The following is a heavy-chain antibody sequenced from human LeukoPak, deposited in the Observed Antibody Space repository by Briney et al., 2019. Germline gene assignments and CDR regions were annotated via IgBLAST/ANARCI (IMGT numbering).Heavy chain of an antibody. CDR3: AGELEDSSGYFRDY. D-gene: IGHD3-22*01. Sequence: GGSLRLSCAASGFTFSSYSMNWVRQAPGKGLEWVSSISSSSSYIYYADSVKGRFTISRDNAKNSLYLQMNSLRAEDTAVYYCAGELEDSSGYFRDYWGQGTLVTVSS. J-gene: IGHJ4*02. CDR2: ISSSSSYI. CDR1: GFTFSSYS. V-gene: IGHV3-21*01.